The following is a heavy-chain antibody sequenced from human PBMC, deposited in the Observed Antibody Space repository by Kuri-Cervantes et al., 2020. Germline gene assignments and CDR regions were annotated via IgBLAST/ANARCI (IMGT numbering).Heavy chain of an antibody. J-gene: IGHJ4*02. V-gene: IGHV3-30*14. CDR3: AKAPGDAQAALLDY. CDR1: GFTFSTYT. CDR2: ISFDGNNK. D-gene: IGHD2-15*01. Sequence: GGSLRLSCAASGFTFSTYTMHWVRQAPGKGLEWVAVISFDGNNKYYADSVKGRFTVSRDNSKNTLYLQMNSLRPEDTGVYYCAKAPGDAQAALLDYWGQGTLVTVSS.